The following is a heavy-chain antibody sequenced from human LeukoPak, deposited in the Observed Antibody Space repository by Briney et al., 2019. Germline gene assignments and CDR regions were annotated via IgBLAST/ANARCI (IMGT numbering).Heavy chain of an antibody. D-gene: IGHD5-18*01. Sequence: SETLSLTCTVSGGSISSSSYYWNWIRQPPVKGLEWIGSISDSGSTNYNPSLESRVTISVDTSKNRISLKLRSVTAADTTVYYCARAPERWYSYGSYTYYYMDVWGKGTTVTVSS. J-gene: IGHJ6*03. V-gene: IGHV4-61*01. CDR3: ARAPERWYSYGSYTYYYMDV. CDR1: GGSISSSSYY. CDR2: ISDSGST.